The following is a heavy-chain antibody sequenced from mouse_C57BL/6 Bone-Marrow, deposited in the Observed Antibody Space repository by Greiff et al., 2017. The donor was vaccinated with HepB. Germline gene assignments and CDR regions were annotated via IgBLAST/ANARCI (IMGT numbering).Heavy chain of an antibody. CDR1: GYTFTDYY. CDR3: ARKKLRGWFAY. D-gene: IGHD2-4*01. Sequence: EVQLQQSGPELVKPGASVKISCKASGYTFTDYYMNWVKQSHGKSLEWIGDINPNNGGTSYNQKFKGKATLTVDKSSSTAYMELRSLTSEDSAVYYCARKKLRGWFAYWGQGTLVTVSA. CDR2: INPNNGGT. J-gene: IGHJ3*01. V-gene: IGHV1-26*01.